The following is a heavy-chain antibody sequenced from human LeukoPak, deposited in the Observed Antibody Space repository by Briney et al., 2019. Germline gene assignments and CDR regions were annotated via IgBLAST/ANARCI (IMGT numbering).Heavy chain of an antibody. D-gene: IGHD3-9*01. Sequence: SETLSLTCTVSGGSSSSYYWSWIRQPPGKGLEWIGYIYYSGSTNYNPSLKSRVTISVDTSKNQFSLKLSSVTAADTAVYYCARTPPYYDILTGYYPIDAFDIWGQGTMVTVSS. CDR3: ARTPPYYDILTGYYPIDAFDI. V-gene: IGHV4-59*01. CDR2: IYYSGST. CDR1: GGSSSSYY. J-gene: IGHJ3*02.